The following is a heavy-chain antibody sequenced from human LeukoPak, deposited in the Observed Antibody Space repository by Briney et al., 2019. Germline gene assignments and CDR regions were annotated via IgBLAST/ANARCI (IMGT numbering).Heavy chain of an antibody. CDR1: GYTFTGYY. D-gene: IGHD2-2*01. CDR2: INPNSGGT. V-gene: IGHV1-2*02. Sequence: ASVKVSCKASGYTFTGYYMRWVRQAPGQGLEWMGWINPNSGGTNYAQKFQGRVTMTRDTSISTAYMELSRLRSDDTAVYYCARDKDVHCSSTSCYAIWFDPWVQGTLVTVSS. J-gene: IGHJ5*02. CDR3: ARDKDVHCSSTSCYAIWFDP.